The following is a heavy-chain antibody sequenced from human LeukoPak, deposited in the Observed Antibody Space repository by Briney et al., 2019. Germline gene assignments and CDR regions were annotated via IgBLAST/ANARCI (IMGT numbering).Heavy chain of an antibody. V-gene: IGHV1-2*06. Sequence: ASVKVSCKASGYTFTGYYMHWVRHAPGQGLEWMVRINPNSGGTNYAQNFQGRVTMTRDTSISTAYMELSRLRSDDTAVYSCAYRDSYGSQHWDYYYMDVWGKGTTVTVSS. CDR2: INPNSGGT. D-gene: IGHD5-18*01. CDR3: AYRDSYGSQHWDYYYMDV. CDR1: GYTFTGYY. J-gene: IGHJ6*03.